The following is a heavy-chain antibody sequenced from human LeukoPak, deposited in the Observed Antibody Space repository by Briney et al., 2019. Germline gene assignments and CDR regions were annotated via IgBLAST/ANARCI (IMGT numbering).Heavy chain of an antibody. D-gene: IGHD3-3*01. CDR2: VHLDGST. CDR1: GGSVTSTNW. V-gene: IGHV4-4*02. J-gene: IGHJ4*02. CDR3: AREGGFYRPLDY. Sequence: ASETLSLTCGVSGGSVTSTNWWTWVRPPPGKGLEWIGEVHLDGSTNYNPSLKSRLTMSVDLSENHVSLKLTSVTAADTAVYYCAREGGFYRPLDYSGQGTLVTVS.